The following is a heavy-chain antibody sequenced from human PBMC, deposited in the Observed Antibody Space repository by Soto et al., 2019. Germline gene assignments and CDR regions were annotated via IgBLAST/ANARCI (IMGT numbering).Heavy chain of an antibody. V-gene: IGHV3-23*01. CDR2: ISGSGDSGSGGAT. CDR3: VKETSKIVDYGMDV. J-gene: IGHJ6*02. D-gene: IGHD2-21*01. CDR1: GFTFRSYC. Sequence: EVQLLESGGGLVQPGGSLRLSCAASGFTFRSYCMSWVRQAPGKGLEWVSAISGSGDSGSGGATYYADSVKGRFTISRDNSKNTLYLEMNSLRVDDTAVYYCVKETSKIVDYGMDVWGHGTTVTVYS.